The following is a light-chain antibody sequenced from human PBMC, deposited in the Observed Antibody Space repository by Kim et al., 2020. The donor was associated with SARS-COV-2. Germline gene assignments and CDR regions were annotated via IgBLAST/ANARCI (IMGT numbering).Light chain of an antibody. J-gene: IGLJ3*02. CDR2: RNN. V-gene: IGLV10-54*01. Sequence: QTATRTSTGNRNDVGNEGATWLQQHQGHPPKLLTSRNNNRPSGISERFSASRSGDTASLTITGLQPEDEADYYCSAWDSSLSAWVFGGGTQLTVL. CDR3: SAWDSSLSAWV. CDR1: RNDVGNEG.